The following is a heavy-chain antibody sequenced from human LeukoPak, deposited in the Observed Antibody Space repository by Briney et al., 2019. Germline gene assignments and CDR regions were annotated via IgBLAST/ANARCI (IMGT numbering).Heavy chain of an antibody. J-gene: IGHJ4*02. CDR1: GYTFTSYY. CDR3: ARDSSGRITMIVGTV. Sequence: ASVKVSCKASGYTFTSYYMHWVRQAPGQGLKWMGIINPSGGSTSYAQKFQGRVTMTRDTSTSTVYMELSSLRSEDTAVYYCARDSSGRITMIVGTVWGQGTLVTVSS. D-gene: IGHD3-22*01. V-gene: IGHV1-46*03. CDR2: INPSGGST.